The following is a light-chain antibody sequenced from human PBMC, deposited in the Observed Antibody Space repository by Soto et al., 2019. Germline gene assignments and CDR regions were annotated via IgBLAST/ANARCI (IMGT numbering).Light chain of an antibody. V-gene: IGKV1-8*01. Sequence: ALRMTQSPSSFSASTGDRVTITCRASQGISGYLAWYQQKPGKAPKLLIYAASTLQSGGPSRFRGSGSGTDFTLTISCLQSEDCATYYCQQYQSYPHTFGQGTKVEI. CDR3: QQYQSYPHT. J-gene: IGKJ1*01. CDR1: QGISGY. CDR2: AAS.